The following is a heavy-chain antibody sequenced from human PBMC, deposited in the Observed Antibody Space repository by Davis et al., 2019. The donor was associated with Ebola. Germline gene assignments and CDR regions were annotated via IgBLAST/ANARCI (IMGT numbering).Heavy chain of an antibody. CDR1: GYKFTTYW. D-gene: IGHD3-22*01. CDR3: ARGFGYYPTLDY. Sequence: GESLKISCEGSGYKFTTYWFAWVRQMPGKGLEWLGIIYPDDSDTRYSPSFQGQVTISADKSVSTAYLQWSSLKASDTGMYYCARGFGYYPTLDYWGQGILVTVSS. J-gene: IGHJ4*02. CDR2: IYPDDSDT. V-gene: IGHV5-51*01.